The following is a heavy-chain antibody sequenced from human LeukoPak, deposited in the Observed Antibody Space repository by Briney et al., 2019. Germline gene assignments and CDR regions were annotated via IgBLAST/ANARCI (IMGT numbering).Heavy chain of an antibody. CDR1: GFTFSSYS. CDR3: AELGITMIGGV. J-gene: IGHJ6*04. Sequence: GGSLRLSCAASGFTFSSYSMNWVRQAPGKGLEWVSSISSSSSYIYYADSVKGRFTISRDNAKNSLYLQMNSLRAEDTAVYYCAELGITMIGGVWSKGTTVTISS. CDR2: ISSSSSYI. V-gene: IGHV3-21*01. D-gene: IGHD3-10*02.